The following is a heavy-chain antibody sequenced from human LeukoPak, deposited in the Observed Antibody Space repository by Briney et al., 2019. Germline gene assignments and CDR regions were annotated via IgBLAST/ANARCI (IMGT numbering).Heavy chain of an antibody. CDR2: ISGSGGST. D-gene: IGHD3-16*01. Sequence: GGSLRLSCAASGFTFSSYAMSWVRQAPGKGLEWVSAISGSGGSTYYADSVKGRFTISRGNSKNTLYLQMNSLRAEDTAVYYCASLGSAGPFDYWGQGTLVTVSS. V-gene: IGHV3-23*01. CDR3: ASLGSAGPFDY. J-gene: IGHJ4*02. CDR1: GFTFSSYA.